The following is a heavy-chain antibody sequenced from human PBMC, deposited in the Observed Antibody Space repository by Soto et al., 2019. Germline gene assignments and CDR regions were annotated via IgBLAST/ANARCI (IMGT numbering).Heavy chain of an antibody. CDR3: ARVGYGGNSAYEF. Sequence: QVQMVQSGAEVRKPGASMKISCKTFGYMFTSYYIHWVRQAPGQGLEWMGIINPSGGGTSYAQKCRNRVTMTRDTSTSSVFMELSSLRSEDTAVYYCARVGYGGNSAYEFWGQGTLVTVSS. CDR1: GYMFTSYY. D-gene: IGHD2-21*02. V-gene: IGHV1-46*01. J-gene: IGHJ4*02. CDR2: INPSGGGT.